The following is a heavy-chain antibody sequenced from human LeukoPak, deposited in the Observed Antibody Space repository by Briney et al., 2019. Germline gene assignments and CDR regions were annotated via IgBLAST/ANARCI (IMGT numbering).Heavy chain of an antibody. J-gene: IGHJ2*01. CDR3: ARPVAATMVTTGYWYFDL. CDR2: INPNSGGT. D-gene: IGHD4-17*01. CDR1: GYIFTGYY. V-gene: IGHV1-2*02. Sequence: ASVKVSCKASGYIFTGYYMHWVRQAPGQGLEWMGWINPNSGGTNYAPKFQGRVTMTRDTSISTAYMKLSRLRSDDTAVYYCARPVAATMVTTGYWYFDLWGRGTLVTVSS.